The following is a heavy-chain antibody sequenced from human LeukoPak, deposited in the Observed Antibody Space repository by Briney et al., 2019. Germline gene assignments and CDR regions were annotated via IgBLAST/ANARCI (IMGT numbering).Heavy chain of an antibody. D-gene: IGHD5-12*01. Sequence: SLKVPCKASGGTFSRYAISWVRQAPGQGLEWMGGIIPIFGTANYAQKFQGRVTITADESTSTAYLEVSSLRSEDTAVYYCARAYSGYDFFDYWGQGILVTVSS. CDR2: IIPIFGTA. CDR3: ARAYSGYDFFDY. CDR1: GGTFSRYA. J-gene: IGHJ4*02. V-gene: IGHV1-69*01.